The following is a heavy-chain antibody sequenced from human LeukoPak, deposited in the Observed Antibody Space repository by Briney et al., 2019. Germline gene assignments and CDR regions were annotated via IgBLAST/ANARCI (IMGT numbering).Heavy chain of an antibody. CDR1: GGSFSSYA. CDR3: ARGGIAARGGINDY. D-gene: IGHD6-6*01. J-gene: IGHJ4*02. Sequence: SVNVSCKASGGSFSSYAISWVRQAPGHGLEWVGGVIPIFGTANYAQKFQGRVTITTDESTSTAYMELSSLRSEDTAVYYCARGGIAARGGINDYWGQGTLVTVSS. CDR2: VIPIFGTA. V-gene: IGHV1-69*05.